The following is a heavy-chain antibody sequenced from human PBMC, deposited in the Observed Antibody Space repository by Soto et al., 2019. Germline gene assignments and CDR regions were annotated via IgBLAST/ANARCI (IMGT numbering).Heavy chain of an antibody. J-gene: IGHJ6*02. CDR1: GYTFYSHS. D-gene: IGHD5-18*01. Sequence: AQLVQSGAEVKKPGASVKVSCKASGYTFYSHSISWVRQAPGQGFEWMGRISADNINTKYAQKFRGRVTMTTDTSTSTVYMELRNLRSDDTAVYYCARCIQEDYYYGMDVGGQGTTVTVSS. V-gene: IGHV1-18*01. CDR3: ARCIQEDYYYGMDV. CDR2: ISADNINT.